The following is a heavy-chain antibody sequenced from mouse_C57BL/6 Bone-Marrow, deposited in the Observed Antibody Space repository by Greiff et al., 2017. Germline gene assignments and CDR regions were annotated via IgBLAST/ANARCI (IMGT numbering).Heavy chain of an antibody. CDR3: ARAASIYYGYGFAY. CDR2: INYDGSST. V-gene: IGHV5-16*01. J-gene: IGHJ3*01. D-gene: IGHD2-2*01. CDR1: GFTFSDYY. Sequence: EVKLMESEGGLVQPGSSMKLSCTASGFTFSDYYMAWVRQVPEKGLEWVANINYDGSSTYYLDSLKSRFIISRDNAKNILYLQMSSLKSEDTATYYCARAASIYYGYGFAYWGQGTLVTVPA.